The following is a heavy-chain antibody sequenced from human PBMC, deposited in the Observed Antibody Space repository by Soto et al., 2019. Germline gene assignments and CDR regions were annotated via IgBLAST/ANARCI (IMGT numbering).Heavy chain of an antibody. CDR2: IYYSGST. CDR1: GGSISSGGYY. D-gene: IGHD3-22*01. Sequence: SETLSLTCTVSGGSISSGGYYWSWIRQHPGKGLEWIGYIYYSGSTYYNPSLKSRVTISVDTSKNQFSLKLSSVTAADTAVYYCARVRARNYYDSSGYYDFGASDIWGQGTMVTVSS. V-gene: IGHV4-31*03. J-gene: IGHJ3*02. CDR3: ARVRARNYYDSSGYYDFGASDI.